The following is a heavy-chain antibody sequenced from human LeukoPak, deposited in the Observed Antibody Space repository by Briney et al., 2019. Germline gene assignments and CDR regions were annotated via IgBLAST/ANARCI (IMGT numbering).Heavy chain of an antibody. CDR2: ISAYNGNT. CDR1: GYSFTSYW. J-gene: IGHJ6*03. Sequence: GESLKISCKGSGYSFTSYWIGWVRQAPGQGLEWMGWISAYNGNTNYAQKLQGRVTMTTDTSTSTAYMELRSLRSDDTAVYYCARDYYGSGSYNHYYYYMDVWGKGTTVTISS. D-gene: IGHD3-10*01. CDR3: ARDYYGSGSYNHYYYYMDV. V-gene: IGHV1-18*04.